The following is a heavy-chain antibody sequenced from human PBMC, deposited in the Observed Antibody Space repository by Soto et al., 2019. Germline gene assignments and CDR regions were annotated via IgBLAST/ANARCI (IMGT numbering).Heavy chain of an antibody. CDR3: ARGKGFTISGVVITDAFDI. Sequence: SETLSLTCTVSGGSISSGGYYWSWIRQHPGKGLEWIGYIYYSGSTYYNPSLKSRVTISVDTSKNQFSLKLSSVTAADTAVYYCARGKGFTISGVVITDAFDIWGQGTMVTVSS. J-gene: IGHJ3*02. CDR1: GGSISSGGYY. V-gene: IGHV4-31*03. D-gene: IGHD3-3*01. CDR2: IYYSGST.